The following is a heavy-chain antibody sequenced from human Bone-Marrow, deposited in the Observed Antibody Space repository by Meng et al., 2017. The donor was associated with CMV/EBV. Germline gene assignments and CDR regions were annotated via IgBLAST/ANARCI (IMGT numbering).Heavy chain of an antibody. CDR1: GGSFSGYY. CDR2: INHSGSP. CDR3: ASSGRYDFWSGYYIPADY. J-gene: IGHJ4*02. V-gene: IGHV4-34*01. D-gene: IGHD3-3*01. Sequence: SETLSLTCAVYGGSFSGYYWSWIRQPPGKGLEWIGEINHSGSPNYNPTPKRRVTIPVDTSKNQFSLKLSSVTAADTAVYYCASSGRYDFWSGYYIPADYWGQGTLVTVSS.